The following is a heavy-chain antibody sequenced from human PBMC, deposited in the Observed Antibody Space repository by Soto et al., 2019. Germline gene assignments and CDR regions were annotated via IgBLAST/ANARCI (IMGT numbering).Heavy chain of an antibody. CDR1: GFTFSSYS. CDR3: ARLGKSDSSGPPGHAFDI. D-gene: IGHD3-22*01. Sequence: GGSLRLSCAASGFTFSSYSMNWVRQAPGKGLEWVSSISSSSSYIYYADSVKGRFTISRDNAKNSLYLQMNSLRAEDTAVYYCARLGKSDSSGPPGHAFDIWGQGTMVTGSS. J-gene: IGHJ3*02. V-gene: IGHV3-21*01. CDR2: ISSSSSYI.